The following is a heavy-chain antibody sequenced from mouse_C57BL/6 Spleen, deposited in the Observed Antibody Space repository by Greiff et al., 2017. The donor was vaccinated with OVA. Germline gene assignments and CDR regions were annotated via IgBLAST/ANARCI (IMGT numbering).Heavy chain of an antibody. CDR2: FHPYNDDT. D-gene: IGHD1-1*01. V-gene: IGHV1-47*01. Sequence: VQLVESGAELVKPGASVKMSCKASGYTFTTYPIEWMKQNHGKSLEWIGNFHPYNDDTKYNEKFKGKATLTVEKSSSTVYLELSRLTSDDSAVYYCARGYGSSYLWYFDVWGTGTTVTVSS. CDR1: GYTFTTYP. CDR3: ARGYGSSYLWYFDV. J-gene: IGHJ1*03.